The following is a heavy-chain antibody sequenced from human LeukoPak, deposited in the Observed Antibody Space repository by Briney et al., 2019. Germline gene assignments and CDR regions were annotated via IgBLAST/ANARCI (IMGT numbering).Heavy chain of an antibody. CDR1: GGSISSYY. D-gene: IGHD3-3*01. CDR3: ARASYDFWSGLNWFDP. J-gene: IGHJ5*02. CDR2: IYYSGST. Sequence: SETLSLTCTVSGGSISSYYWSWIRQPPGKGLEWIGYIYYSGSTNYNPSLKSRVTISVDTSKNQFSLKLSSVTAADTAVYYCARASYDFWSGLNWFDPWGQGTLVTASS. V-gene: IGHV4-59*01.